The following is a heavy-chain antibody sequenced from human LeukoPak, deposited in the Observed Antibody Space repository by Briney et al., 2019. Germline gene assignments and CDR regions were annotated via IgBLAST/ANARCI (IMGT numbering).Heavy chain of an antibody. CDR3: TKAPTSSLSFFDF. Sequence: GESLKISCKASEYSFSSYWIGWVRQMPGKGLEWMAIINPGDYDARYSPSFQGQVTVSADRSISTAYMQWSTLKASDTATYYCTKAPTSSLSFFDFWGQGTLVTVSS. CDR2: INPGDYDA. J-gene: IGHJ4*02. D-gene: IGHD5-24*01. V-gene: IGHV5-51*01. CDR1: EYSFSSYW.